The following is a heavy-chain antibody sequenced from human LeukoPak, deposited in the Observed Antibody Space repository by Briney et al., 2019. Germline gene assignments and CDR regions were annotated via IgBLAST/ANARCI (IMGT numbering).Heavy chain of an antibody. J-gene: IGHJ4*02. V-gene: IGHV3-23*01. D-gene: IGHD3-22*01. CDR3: AKDPTYYYDSSGYYYVPYYFDY. Sequence: GGSLRLSCAASGFTFGSYAMSWVRQAPGKGLEWVSAISGSGGSTYYADSVKGRFTISRDNSKNTLYLQMNSLRAEDTAVYYCAKDPTYYYDSSGYYYVPYYFDYWGQGTLVTVSS. CDR2: ISGSGGST. CDR1: GFTFGSYA.